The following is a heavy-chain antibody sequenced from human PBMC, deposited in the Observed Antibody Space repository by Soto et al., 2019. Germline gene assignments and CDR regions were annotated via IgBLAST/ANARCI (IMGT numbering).Heavy chain of an antibody. Sequence: LRLSCAASGFTFSSYAMHWVRQAPGKGLEWVARDGETTDYAAPVKGRFSVSRNDGKNTLSLQMNSLKTEDTAVYYCVTGFPHYYFDYWGPGILVTVSS. CDR3: VTGFPHYYFDY. V-gene: IGHV3-15*01. J-gene: IGHJ4*02. CDR2: DGETT. CDR1: GFTFSSYA.